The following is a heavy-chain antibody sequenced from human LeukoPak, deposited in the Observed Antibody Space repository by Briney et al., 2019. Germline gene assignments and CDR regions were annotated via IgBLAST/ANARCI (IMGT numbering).Heavy chain of an antibody. CDR2: IYYSGST. D-gene: IGHD6-13*01. CDR3: ARRIIAAAAPHMDV. Sequence: PSETLSLTCTVSGGSISSYYWSWIRQPPGKGLEWIGYIYYSGSTNYNPSLKSRVTISVDTSKNQFSLKLSSVTAADTAVYYCARRIIAAAAPHMDVWGKGTTVTVSS. V-gene: IGHV4-59*08. J-gene: IGHJ6*03. CDR1: GGSISSYY.